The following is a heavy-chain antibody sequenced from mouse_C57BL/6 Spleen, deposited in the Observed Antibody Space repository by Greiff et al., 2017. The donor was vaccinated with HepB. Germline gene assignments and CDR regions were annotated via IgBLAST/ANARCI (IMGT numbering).Heavy chain of an antibody. CDR1: GFTFTDYY. CDR3: ARVYYDKYYFDY. V-gene: IGHV7-3*01. J-gene: IGHJ2*01. D-gene: IGHD2-4*01. Sequence: EVKLMESGGGLVQPGGSLSLSCAASGFTFTDYYMSWVRQPPGKALEWLGFIRNKANGYTTEYSASVKGRFTISRDNSQSILYLQMNALRAEDSATYYCARVYYDKYYFDYWGQGTTLTVSS. CDR2: IRNKANGYTT.